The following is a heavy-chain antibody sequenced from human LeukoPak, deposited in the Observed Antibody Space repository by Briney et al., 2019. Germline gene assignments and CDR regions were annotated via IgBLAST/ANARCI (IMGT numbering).Heavy chain of an antibody. CDR3: ARDRSRLAVRDHDAFDI. J-gene: IGHJ3*02. CDR2: IYTSGGT. D-gene: IGHD3-10*01. V-gene: IGHV4-61*02. Sequence: SETLSLTCTVSGGSISSGSYYWSWIRQPAGKGLEWIGRIYTSGGTNYNPSLKSRVTISVDTSKNQFSLKLSSVTAADTAVYYCARDRSRLAVRDHDAFDIWGQGTMVTVSS. CDR1: GGSISSGSYY.